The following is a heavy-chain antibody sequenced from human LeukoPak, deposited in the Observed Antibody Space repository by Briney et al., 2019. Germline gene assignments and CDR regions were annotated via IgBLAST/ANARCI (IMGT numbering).Heavy chain of an antibody. J-gene: IGHJ4*02. Sequence: ASVKVSCKASGCTFTGYYLHWVRQAPGQGLEWMGWVNPNSGGTNYAQKVQGRVTMTRDTSISTAYMELSRLRSDDTAVYYCATVHCSSTNCYWYDNWGQGTLVTVSS. V-gene: IGHV1-2*02. CDR3: ATVHCSSTNCYWYDN. CDR2: VNPNSGGT. D-gene: IGHD2-2*01. CDR1: GCTFTGYY.